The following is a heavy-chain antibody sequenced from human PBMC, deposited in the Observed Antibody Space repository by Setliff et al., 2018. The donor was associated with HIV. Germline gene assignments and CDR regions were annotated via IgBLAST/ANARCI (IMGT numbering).Heavy chain of an antibody. Sequence: GGSLRLSCAASGFTFSSYWMHWVRQAPGKGLVWVSRINNDESNTNYADSVKGRFTISRDNAKNTLFLQMNSLETDDTALYYCAKDYGDGHNWGALDVWGQGAMVTVSS. D-gene: IGHD1-1*01. J-gene: IGHJ3*01. CDR1: GFTFSSYW. CDR3: AKDYGDGHNWGALDV. CDR2: INNDESNT. V-gene: IGHV3-74*01.